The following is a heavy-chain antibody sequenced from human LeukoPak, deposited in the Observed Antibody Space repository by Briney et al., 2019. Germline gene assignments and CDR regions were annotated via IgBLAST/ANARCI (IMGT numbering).Heavy chain of an antibody. D-gene: IGHD3-9*01. J-gene: IGHJ4*02. V-gene: IGHV3-23*01. CDR3: AKDRPVLRYFDWLSLFDY. Sequence: GGSLRLSCAASGFTFSSYAMSWVRQAPGKGLEWVSAISGSGGSTYYADSVKGRFTISRDNSKNTLYLQMTSLRAEDTAVYYCAKDRPVLRYFDWLSLFDYWGQGTLVTVSS. CDR2: ISGSGGST. CDR1: GFTFSSYA.